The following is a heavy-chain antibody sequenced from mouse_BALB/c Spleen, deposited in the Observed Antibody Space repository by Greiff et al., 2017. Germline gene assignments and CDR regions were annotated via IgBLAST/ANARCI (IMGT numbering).Heavy chain of an antibody. CDR1: GFTFSSYA. Sequence: EVKVVESGGGLVKPGGSLKLSCAASGFTFSSYAMSWVRQTPEKRLEWVASISSGGSTYYPDSVKGRFTISRDNARNILYLQMSSLRSEDTAMYYCARRDGFDYWGQGTTLTVSS. J-gene: IGHJ2*01. CDR2: ISSGGST. V-gene: IGHV5-6-5*01. CDR3: ARRDGFDY. D-gene: IGHD2-3*01.